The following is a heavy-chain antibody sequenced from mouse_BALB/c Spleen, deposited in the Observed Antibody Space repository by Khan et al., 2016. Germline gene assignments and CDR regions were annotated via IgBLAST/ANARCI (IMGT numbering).Heavy chain of an antibody. CDR2: ISYDGSN. D-gene: IGHD2-4*01. J-gene: IGHJ3*01. CDR3: AQGSYEYDRAWFPY. CDR1: GYSITSGYY. V-gene: IGHV3-6*02. Sequence: EVQLQESGPGLVKPSQSLSLTCSVTGYSITSGYYWNWIRQFPGNKLEWMGYISYDGSNNYNPSLKNRISITPDTSQNQFFLKFNSVTTEDTATYDWAQGSYEYDRAWFPYRGQGTLVTVSA.